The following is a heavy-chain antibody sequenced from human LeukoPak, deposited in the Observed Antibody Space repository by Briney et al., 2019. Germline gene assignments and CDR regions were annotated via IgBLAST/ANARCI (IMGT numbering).Heavy chain of an antibody. V-gene: IGHV4-34*01. CDR3: ARAVETTVTYYYYYGLDV. J-gene: IGHJ6*02. D-gene: IGHD4-17*01. CDR2: INHSGST. Sequence: PSETLSLTCAVYGGSFSGYYWSWIRQPPGKGLEWIGEINHSGSTNYNPSLKSRVTISVDTSENQYSLNLSSVTAADTAVYYCARAVETTVTYYYYYGLDVWGQGATVIVSS. CDR1: GGSFSGYY.